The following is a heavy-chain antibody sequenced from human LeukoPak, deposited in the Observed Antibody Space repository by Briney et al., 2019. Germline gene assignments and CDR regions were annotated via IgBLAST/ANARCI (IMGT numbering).Heavy chain of an antibody. CDR1: GYTFISYD. V-gene: IGHV1-8*03. CDR2: MNPNRGNT. J-gene: IGHJ3*02. Sequence: ASVKVSCKASGYTFISYDINWVRQATGQGLERMGWMNPNRGNTGYAQKFQGRVTITRNTAISTAYMELSSLRSEDTAVYYCARLDQVYCSSTSCYLSAFDIWGQGTMVTVSS. D-gene: IGHD2-2*01. CDR3: ARLDQVYCSSTSCYLSAFDI.